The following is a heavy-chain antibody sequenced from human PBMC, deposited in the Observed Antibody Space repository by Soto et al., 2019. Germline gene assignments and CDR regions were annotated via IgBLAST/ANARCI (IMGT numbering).Heavy chain of an antibody. Sequence: GESLKISCKGSGYSFTSYRIGWVRQMPGKGLEWRGIIYPGDSDTRYSPSFQGQVTISADKSISTPSLPWSSLKASDTAMYYCARQRGGGFSSTSLSYYYGMDVWGQGTTVTVSS. CDR2: IYPGDSDT. CDR1: GYSFTSYR. V-gene: IGHV5-51*01. J-gene: IGHJ6*02. D-gene: IGHD2-2*01. CDR3: ARQRGGGFSSTSLSYYYGMDV.